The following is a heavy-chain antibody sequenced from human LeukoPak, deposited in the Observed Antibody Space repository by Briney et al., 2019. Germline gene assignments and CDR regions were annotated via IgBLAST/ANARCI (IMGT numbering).Heavy chain of an antibody. Sequence: SVKVSCKASGGTFSSYAISWVRQAPGQGLEWMGGIIPIFGTANYAQKFQGRVTITTDESTSTAYMELSSLRSEDTAVYYCARASAFMVRGVIIPNDYWGQGTLVTVSS. CDR2: IIPIFGTA. D-gene: IGHD3-10*01. J-gene: IGHJ4*02. CDR3: ARASAFMVRGVIIPNDY. CDR1: GGTFSSYA. V-gene: IGHV1-69*05.